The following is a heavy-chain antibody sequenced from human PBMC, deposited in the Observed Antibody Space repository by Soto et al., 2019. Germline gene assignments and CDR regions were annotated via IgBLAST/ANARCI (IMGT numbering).Heavy chain of an antibody. CDR2: IYWDDDK. V-gene: IGHV2-5*02. D-gene: IGHD7-27*01. J-gene: IGHJ4*02. Sequence: QITLKESGPPRVKPTQTLTLTCNFSGFSLSTSGVGVAWLRQPPGKALEWLAVIYWDDDKRYSPSLKNRLTIYKDTSKNQVVLTMTSMDPADTATYFYAHRGYMSGNWDQGYLDYWGPGILIAVSS. CDR1: GFSLSTSGVG. CDR3: AHRGYMSGNWDQGYLDY.